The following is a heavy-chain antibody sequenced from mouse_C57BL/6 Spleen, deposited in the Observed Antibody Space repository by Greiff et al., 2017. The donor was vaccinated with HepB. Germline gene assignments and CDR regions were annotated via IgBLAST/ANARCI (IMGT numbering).Heavy chain of an antibody. CDR3: ARQSLYYSNAWFAY. CDR2: ISGGGGNT. Sequence: EVQGVESGGGLVKPGGSLKLSCAASGFTFSSYTMSWVRQTPEKRLEWVATISGGGGNTYYPDSVKGRFTISRDNAKNTLYLQMSSLRSEDTALYYCARQSLYYSNAWFAYWGQGTLVTVSA. V-gene: IGHV5-9*01. CDR1: GFTFSSYT. J-gene: IGHJ3*01. D-gene: IGHD2-5*01.